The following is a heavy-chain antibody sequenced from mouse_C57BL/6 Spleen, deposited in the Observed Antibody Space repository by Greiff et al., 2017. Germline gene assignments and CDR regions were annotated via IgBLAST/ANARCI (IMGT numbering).Heavy chain of an antibody. CDR2: IYPGDGDT. J-gene: IGHJ2*01. CDR3: ARSCYQYYFDY. D-gene: IGHD2-12*01. CDR1: GYAFSSSW. V-gene: IGHV1-82*01. Sequence: VQLQESGPELVKPGASVKISCKASGYAFSSSWMNWVKPRPGKGLEWIGRIYPGDGDTNCNGKFKGKATLTADKSSSTAYMQLSSLKSEDSAVDFCARSCYQYYFDYWGQGTTLTVSS.